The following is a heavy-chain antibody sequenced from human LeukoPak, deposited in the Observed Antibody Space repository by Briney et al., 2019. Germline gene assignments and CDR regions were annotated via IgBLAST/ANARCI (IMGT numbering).Heavy chain of an antibody. CDR2: ISAYNGNT. V-gene: IGHV1-18*01. CDR3: ASTSYSSSWYLSDY. CDR1: GYTFTSYG. D-gene: IGHD6-13*01. J-gene: IGHJ4*02. Sequence: EASVKVSCKASGYTFTSYGISWVRQAPGQGLEWMGWISAYNGNTNYAQKLQGRVTMTTDTSTSTAYMELRSLRSDDTAVYYCASTSYSSSWYLSDYWGQGTLVTVSS.